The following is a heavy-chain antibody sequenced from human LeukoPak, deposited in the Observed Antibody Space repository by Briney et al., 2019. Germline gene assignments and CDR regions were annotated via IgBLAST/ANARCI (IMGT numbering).Heavy chain of an antibody. Sequence: GGSLRLSCAASGFTVSSNYMSWVRQAPGKGLEWVSVIYSGGSTYYADSVKGRFTISRDNSKNTLYLQMNSLRAEDTAVYYCARDGGGYNYGYSHFDYWGQGTLVTVSS. CDR2: IYSGGST. V-gene: IGHV3-53*01. CDR3: ARDGGGYNYGYSHFDY. J-gene: IGHJ4*02. D-gene: IGHD5-18*01. CDR1: GFTVSSNY.